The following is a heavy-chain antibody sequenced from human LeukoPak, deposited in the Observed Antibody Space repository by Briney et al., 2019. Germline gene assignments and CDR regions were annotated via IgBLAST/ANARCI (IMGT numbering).Heavy chain of an antibody. CDR1: GFTFSSDA. Sequence: RRSLRLSWAASGFTFSSDAMSWVRQAPGKGLEWVSAIRGSGGSIYYADSVKGRFTISRDNSKNTLYLQMNSLRAEDTAVYYCAKDYSGYSYGYGSDYYYYYGMDVWGQGTTVTVSS. CDR3: AKDYSGYSYGYGSDYYYYYGMDV. D-gene: IGHD5-18*01. CDR2: IRGSGGSI. V-gene: IGHV3-23*01. J-gene: IGHJ6*02.